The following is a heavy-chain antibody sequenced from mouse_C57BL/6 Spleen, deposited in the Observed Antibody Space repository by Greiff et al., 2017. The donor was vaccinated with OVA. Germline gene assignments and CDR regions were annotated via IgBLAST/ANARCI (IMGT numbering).Heavy chain of an antibody. CDR1: GYAFSSSW. V-gene: IGHV1-82*01. Sequence: VQLQQSGPELVKPGASVKISCKASGYAFSSSWMNWVKQRPGPGLEWIGRIYPGDGDTTYNGKFKGKATLTADKSSSTAYMHLSRLTSEDSAVDFCASPSNSYYYGSSPFAYWGQGTLVTVSA. D-gene: IGHD1-1*01. CDR3: ASPSNSYYYGSSPFAY. CDR2: IYPGDGDT. J-gene: IGHJ3*01.